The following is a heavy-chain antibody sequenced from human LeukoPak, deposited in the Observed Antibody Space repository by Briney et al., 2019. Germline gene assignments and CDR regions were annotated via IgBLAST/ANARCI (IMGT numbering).Heavy chain of an antibody. CDR3: TRLYYYGSGSYYTNYYYGMDV. V-gene: IGHV3-73*01. J-gene: IGHJ6*04. Sequence: GGSLRLSCAASGFTFSGSAMHWVRQASGKGLEGVGRIRSKANSYATAYAASVKGRFTISRDDSKNTAYLQMNSLKTEDTAVYYCTRLYYYGSGSYYTNYYYGMDVWGKGTTVTVSS. D-gene: IGHD3-10*01. CDR1: GFTFSGSA. CDR2: IRSKANSYAT.